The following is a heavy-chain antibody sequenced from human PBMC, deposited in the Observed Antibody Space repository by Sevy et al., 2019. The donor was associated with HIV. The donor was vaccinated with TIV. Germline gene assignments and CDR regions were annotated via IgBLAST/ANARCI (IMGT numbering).Heavy chain of an antibody. CDR3: ARGGNEPYYYYYGMDV. CDR2: IYPADSDT. CDR1: GYSFTNYW. J-gene: IGHJ6*02. V-gene: IGHV5-51*07. Sequence: GESLKISCKGSGYSFTNYWIGWVHQMPGKGLEWMGIIYPADSDTRYSPSFQGQVTISADKSISTAYLQWSSLKASDTAIYYCARGGNEPYYYYYGMDVWGQGTTVTVSS. D-gene: IGHD3-16*01.